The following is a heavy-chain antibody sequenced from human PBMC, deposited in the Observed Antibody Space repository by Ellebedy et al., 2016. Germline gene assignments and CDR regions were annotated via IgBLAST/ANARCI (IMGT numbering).Heavy chain of an antibody. V-gene: IGHV1-18*01. CDR3: ARDGINWDLDY. CDR2: ISAYNGNT. D-gene: IGHD7-27*01. CDR1: GYTFTSYG. J-gene: IGHJ4*02. Sequence: ASVKVSCXASGYTFTSYGISWVRQAPGQGLEWMGWISAYNGNTNYAQKFQGRVTMTRDTSISTAYMELSRLRSDDTAVYYCARDGINWDLDYWGQGTLVTVSS.